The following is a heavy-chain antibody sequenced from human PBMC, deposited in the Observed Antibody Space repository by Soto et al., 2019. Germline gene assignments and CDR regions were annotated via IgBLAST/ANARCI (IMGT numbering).Heavy chain of an antibody. Sequence: QVQLQESGPGLVKPSQTLSLTCTVSGCSMNSGGYCWNWIRQHPGEGLEWIGCISYGGTTSYNPSLKIRLTISVDTSKNQFSLMLNSVTAADTAVYYCSRGILVWGQGTLITVSS. J-gene: IGHJ4*02. CDR2: ISYGGTT. CDR1: GCSMNSGGYC. V-gene: IGHV4-31*03. D-gene: IGHD2-15*01. CDR3: SRGILV.